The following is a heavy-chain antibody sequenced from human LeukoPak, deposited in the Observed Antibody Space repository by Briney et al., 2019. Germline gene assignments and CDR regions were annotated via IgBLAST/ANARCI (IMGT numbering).Heavy chain of an antibody. D-gene: IGHD2-15*01. CDR1: GYSISSGYY. CDR2: IYHSGST. CDR3: ARATYSLSWFDP. Sequence: ASETLSLTCTVSGYSISSGYYWGWIRQPPGKGLEWIGSIYHSGSTYYNPSLKSRVTISVDTSKNQFSLKLSSVTAADTAVYYCARATYSLSWFDPWGQGTLVTVSS. V-gene: IGHV4-38-2*02. J-gene: IGHJ5*02.